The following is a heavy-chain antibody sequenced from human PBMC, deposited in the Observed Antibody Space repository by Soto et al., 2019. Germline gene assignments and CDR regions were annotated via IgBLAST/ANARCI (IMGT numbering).Heavy chain of an antibody. CDR2: IYRYGST. CDR1: GGSLSSCNW. V-gene: IGHV4-4*02. J-gene: IGHJ5*02. CDR3: SGGGRPGQIDWFDP. D-gene: IGHD2-21*01. Sequence: QVQLQESGPRLVKPSGTLSLTCAVYGGSLSSCNWWSWVRQPPGKGLEWIGEIYRYGSTSYNPSLKSRVTIAVDKSKKQISPKMTSLTAADTAVYFCSGGGRPGQIDWFDPWGQGILVTVSS.